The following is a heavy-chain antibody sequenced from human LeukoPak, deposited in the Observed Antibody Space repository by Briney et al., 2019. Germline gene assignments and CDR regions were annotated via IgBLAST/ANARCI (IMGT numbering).Heavy chain of an antibody. CDR2: IYPDDSDT. CDR3: ARRSPTFIDY. V-gene: IGHV5-51*01. J-gene: IGHJ4*02. Sequence: GESLQISCQGSGHSFTNSWIAWVRQQPGKGLEWMGLIYPDDSDTRYSPSFQGQVTISADKSISTAYLQWSSLKASDTAMYYCARRSPTFIDYWGQGTLVTVSS. CDR1: GHSFTNSW.